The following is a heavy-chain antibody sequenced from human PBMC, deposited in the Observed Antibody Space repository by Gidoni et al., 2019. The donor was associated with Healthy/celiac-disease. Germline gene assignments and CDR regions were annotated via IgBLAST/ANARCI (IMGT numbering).Heavy chain of an antibody. CDR2: ISSSSSTI. Sequence: EVQLVESGGGLVQPGGSLRLSCAASGFTFSSYSMNWVRQAPGKGLEWVSYISSSSSTIYYADSVKGRFTISRDNAKNSLYLQMNSLRAEDTAVYYCARDPTHVLKGLRFLEWLSVYFDYWGQGTLVTVSS. J-gene: IGHJ4*02. V-gene: IGHV3-48*01. D-gene: IGHD3-3*01. CDR1: GFTFSSYS. CDR3: ARDPTHVLKGLRFLEWLSVYFDY.